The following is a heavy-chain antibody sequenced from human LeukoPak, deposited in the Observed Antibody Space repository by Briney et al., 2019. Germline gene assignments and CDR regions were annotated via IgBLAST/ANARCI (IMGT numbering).Heavy chain of an antibody. J-gene: IGHJ4*02. CDR2: INPSGGST. CDR1: GYTLTSYY. D-gene: IGHD3-10*01. V-gene: IGHV1-46*01. CDR3: ANLGYYYGSGSQNTDY. Sequence: ASVKVSCKASGYTLTSYYMHWVRQAPGQGLEWMGIINPSGGSTSYAQKFQGRVTMTRDTSTSTVYMELSSLRAEDTAVYYCANLGYYYGSGSQNTDYWGQGTLVTVSS.